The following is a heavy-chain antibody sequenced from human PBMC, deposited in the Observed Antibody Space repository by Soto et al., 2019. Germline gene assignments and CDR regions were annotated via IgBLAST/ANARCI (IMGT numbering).Heavy chain of an antibody. CDR2: ISSSSSYI. J-gene: IGHJ6*02. Sequence: PGWSLSLSCAASGVSFADSSGILVRQDPGKELEWVSSISSSSSYIYYADSVKGRFTISRDNAKNSLYLQMNSLRAEDTAVYYCARGPTLDVLLQAAIESNYYYGMDVWGQGTTVTVSS. V-gene: IGHV3-21*01. D-gene: IGHD2-2*02. CDR1: GVSFADSS. CDR3: ARGPTLDVLLQAAIESNYYYGMDV.